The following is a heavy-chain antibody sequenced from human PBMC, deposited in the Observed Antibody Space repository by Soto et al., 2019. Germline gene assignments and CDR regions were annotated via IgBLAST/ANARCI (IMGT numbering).Heavy chain of an antibody. Sequence: ASVKVSCKASGYTFTRYYMHWVRQAPGQGLEWMGIINPSGGSTSYAQKFQGRVTMTRDTSTSTVYMELSSLRSEDTAVYYCTFVFGELLWPTLFVYWCQATLVTVST. CDR2: INPSGGST. J-gene: IGHJ4*02. CDR1: GYTFTRYY. D-gene: IGHD3-10*02. CDR3: TFVFGELLWPTLFVY. V-gene: IGHV1-46*03.